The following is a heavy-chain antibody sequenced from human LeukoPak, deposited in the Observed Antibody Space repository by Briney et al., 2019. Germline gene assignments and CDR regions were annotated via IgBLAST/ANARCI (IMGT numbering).Heavy chain of an antibody. CDR2: ISGSSSTT. D-gene: IGHD3-22*01. J-gene: IGHJ4*02. CDR3: ARGAEYYYDSSGYFPFDY. CDR1: GFTFSNCA. V-gene: IGHV3-23*01. Sequence: GGSLRLSCAASGFTFSNCAMSWVRQAPGKGLEWVSAISGSSSTTYYADSVKGRFTISRDTSKNTLYLQMNSLRAEDTAIYYCARGAEYYYDSSGYFPFDYWGQGTLVTVSS.